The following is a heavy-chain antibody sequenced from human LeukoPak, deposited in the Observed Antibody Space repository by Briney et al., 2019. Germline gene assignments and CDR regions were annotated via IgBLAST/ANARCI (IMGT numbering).Heavy chain of an antibody. CDR3: TTDPEYSGYDPPGY. Sequence: GGSLRLSCAASGFTFSNAWMSWVRQAPGKGLEWVGRIKSKTDGWTTDYAAPVKGRFTISRDDSKNTLYLQMNSLKTEDTAVYYCTTDPEYSGYDPPGYWGQGTLVTVSS. CDR2: IKSKTDGWTT. V-gene: IGHV3-15*01. J-gene: IGHJ4*02. D-gene: IGHD5-12*01. CDR1: GFTFSNAW.